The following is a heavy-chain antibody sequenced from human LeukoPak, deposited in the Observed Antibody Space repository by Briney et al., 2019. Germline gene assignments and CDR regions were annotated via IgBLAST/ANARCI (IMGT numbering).Heavy chain of an antibody. J-gene: IGHJ6*03. D-gene: IGHD6-13*01. V-gene: IGHV1-2*02. CDR3: ARAGLAAAGTGYYYYMDV. CDR2: INPNSGGT. CDR1: GGTFSSYA. Sequence: ASVKVSCKASGGTFSSYAISWVRQAPGQGLEWMGWINPNSGGTNYAQKFQGRVTMTRDTSISTAYMELSRLRSDDTAVYYCARAGLAAAGTGYYYYMDVWGKGTTVTVSS.